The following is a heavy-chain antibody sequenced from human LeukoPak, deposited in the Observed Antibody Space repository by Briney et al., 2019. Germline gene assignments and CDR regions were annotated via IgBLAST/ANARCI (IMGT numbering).Heavy chain of an antibody. CDR3: AKDRGDSTFDY. V-gene: IGHV3-53*05. CDR2: IYSGGST. D-gene: IGHD2-21*02. Sequence: PGGSLRLSCAASGFTVSSNYMSWVRQAPGQGLEWVSVIYSGGSTYYADSVKGRFTISRDNSKNTLYLQMNSLRAEDTAVYYCAKDRGDSTFDYWGQGTLVTVSS. J-gene: IGHJ4*02. CDR1: GFTVSSNY.